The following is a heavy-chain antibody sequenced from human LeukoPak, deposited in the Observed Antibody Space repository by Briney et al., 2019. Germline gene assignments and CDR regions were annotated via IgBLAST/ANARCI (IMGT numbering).Heavy chain of an antibody. Sequence: GASVKVSCKASGYTFTSYGISWVRQAPGQGLEWMGGIIPIFGTANYAQKFQGRVTITADESTSTAYMELSSLRSEDAAVYYCARAEVIISLAFDIWGQGTMVTVSS. J-gene: IGHJ3*02. D-gene: IGHD3-3*01. CDR1: GYTFTSYG. CDR3: ARAEVIISLAFDI. V-gene: IGHV1-69*13. CDR2: IIPIFGTA.